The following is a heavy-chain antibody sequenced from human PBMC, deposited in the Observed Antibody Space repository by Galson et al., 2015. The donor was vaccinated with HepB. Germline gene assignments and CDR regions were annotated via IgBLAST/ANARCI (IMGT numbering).Heavy chain of an antibody. CDR2: ISSSSSTI. CDR3: ASMSSPYYYYGMDV. J-gene: IGHJ6*02. Sequence: SLRLSCAASGFTFSSSSMNWVRQAPGKGLEWLSYISSSSSTIYYADSMQGRFTISRDNAKNSLYLQMNSLRAEDTAVYYCASMSSPYYYYGMDVWGQGTTVTVSS. D-gene: IGHD3-10*01. CDR1: GFTFSSSS. V-gene: IGHV3-48*04.